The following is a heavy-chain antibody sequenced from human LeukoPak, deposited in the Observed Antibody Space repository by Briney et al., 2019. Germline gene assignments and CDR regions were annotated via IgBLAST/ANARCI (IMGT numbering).Heavy chain of an antibody. CDR3: ARGEVYCSSTSCYVRGFDY. CDR1: GYTFTSYG. Sequence: GASVKVSCKASGYTFTSYGISWVRQAPGQGLEWMGWISAYNGNTSYAQKLQGRVTMTTDTSTSTAYMELRSLRSDDTAVYYCARGEVYCSSTSCYVRGFDYWGQGTLVTVSS. CDR2: ISAYNGNT. D-gene: IGHD2-2*01. V-gene: IGHV1-18*04. J-gene: IGHJ4*02.